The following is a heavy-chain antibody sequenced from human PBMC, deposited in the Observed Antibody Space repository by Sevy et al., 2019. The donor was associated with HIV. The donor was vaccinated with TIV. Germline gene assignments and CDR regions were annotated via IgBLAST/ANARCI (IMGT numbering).Heavy chain of an antibody. J-gene: IGHJ4*02. Sequence: GESLKISCAASGFTFSKAWMSWVRQAPGKGLEWVGRIKSNTDGGTTDYAEPVKGRFTISRDDSKNTLYLQVNSLKTDDTAVYYCTTKKDFWSGYFYFDYWGQGPLVTVSS. D-gene: IGHD3-3*01. V-gene: IGHV3-15*01. CDR3: TTKKDFWSGYFYFDY. CDR1: GFTFSKAW. CDR2: IKSNTDGGTT.